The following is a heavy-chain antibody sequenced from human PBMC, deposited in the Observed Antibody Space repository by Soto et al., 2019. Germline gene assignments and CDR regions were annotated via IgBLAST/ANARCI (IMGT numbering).Heavy chain of an antibody. Sequence: GASVKVSCKTSGYIFTGYFIHWVRQTPGQGLQWLGRITPNSGDTKYGQTFQGRVTLTRDTSASTAYMELSGLRADHTALYYCVRWGYGSNSLEFWGQGTLVTVSS. J-gene: IGHJ4*03. D-gene: IGHD4-17*01. V-gene: IGHV1-2*06. CDR1: GYIFTGYF. CDR3: VRWGYGSNSLEF. CDR2: ITPNSGDT.